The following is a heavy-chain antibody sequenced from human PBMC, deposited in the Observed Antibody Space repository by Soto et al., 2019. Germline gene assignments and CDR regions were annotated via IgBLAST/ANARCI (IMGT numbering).Heavy chain of an antibody. J-gene: IGHJ4*02. CDR3: AKDSYCSSTSCSLFDY. Sequence: GGSLRLSCAASGFTFSDYAMNWVRQAPRKGLEWVSTISGSGGSTYHADSVKGRFSISRDNSKNTLYLQMNSLRAEDTAVYYCAKDSYCSSTSCSLFDYWGQGTLLTVSS. D-gene: IGHD2-2*01. V-gene: IGHV3-23*01. CDR1: GFTFSDYA. CDR2: ISGSGGST.